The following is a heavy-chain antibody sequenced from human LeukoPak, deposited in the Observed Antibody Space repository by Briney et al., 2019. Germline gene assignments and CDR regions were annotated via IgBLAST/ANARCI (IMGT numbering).Heavy chain of an antibody. J-gene: IGHJ3*02. CDR2: IYYSEST. CDR1: GGSISSSSYY. Sequence: PSETLSLTCTVSGGSISSSSYYWGWLRQPPGKGLEWIGSIYYSESTYYNPSLKRRVTISVDTSKNQFSLKLSSVTAANTAGYYCARRNSGSYYRSAFDIWGQGTMVTVSS. D-gene: IGHD1-26*01. CDR3: ARRNSGSYYRSAFDI. V-gene: IGHV4-39*01.